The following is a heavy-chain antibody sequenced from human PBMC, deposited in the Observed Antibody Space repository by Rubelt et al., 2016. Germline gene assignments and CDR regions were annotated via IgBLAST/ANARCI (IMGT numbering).Heavy chain of an antibody. CDR1: GYTFTNYD. V-gene: IGHV1-8*02. Sequence: QVQLVQSGAEVKKPGASVKVSCKTSGYTFTNYDINWVRQATGQGLEWMGWVSPNSENTGYAQKFQGRVTMTRETSTSKVYMELRGLRSEETAIYYCARGEGVVGTYWGQGTLVTVSS. CDR2: VSPNSENT. J-gene: IGHJ4*02. CDR3: ARGEGVVGTY. D-gene: IGHD6-19*01.